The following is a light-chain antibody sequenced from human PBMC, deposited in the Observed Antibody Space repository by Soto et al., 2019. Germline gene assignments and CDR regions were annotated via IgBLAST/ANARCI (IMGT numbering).Light chain of an antibody. V-gene: IGLV2-14*01. J-gene: IGLJ1*01. CDR2: EVS. CDR1: SSDVGGYNY. CDR3: NSYNGESTGV. Sequence: QSALTQPASVSGSPGQSITISCTGTSSDVGGYNYVSWYQQHPGKAPKLIIYEVSNRPSGVSHRFSGSKSGNTASLTIAGLQPEEEADDYCNSYNGESTGVFGTGTKLTVL.